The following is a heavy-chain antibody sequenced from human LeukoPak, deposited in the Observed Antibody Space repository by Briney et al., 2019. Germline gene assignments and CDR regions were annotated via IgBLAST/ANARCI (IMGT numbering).Heavy chain of an antibody. CDR2: IYPNSGGT. V-gene: IGHV1-2*02. J-gene: IGHJ6*03. CDR1: GYTFTGYY. D-gene: IGHD3-10*01. Sequence: ASVKVSCTASGYTFTGYYMHWVRQAPGQGLEWMGWIYPNSGGTNYAQKFQGRVTVTRDTSISTAYMELSRLRSDDTAVYYCAREAYDSGSFRTDYYYTDVWGKGTTVTISS. CDR3: AREAYDSGSFRTDYYYTDV.